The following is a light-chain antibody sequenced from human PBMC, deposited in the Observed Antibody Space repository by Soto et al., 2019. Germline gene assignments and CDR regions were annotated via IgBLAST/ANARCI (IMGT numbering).Light chain of an antibody. J-gene: IGLJ1*01. CDR3: SSYAGSNNYV. CDR2: EVN. Sequence: QSVVTQPPSASGSPGQSVTISCTGTSSDVGGYNYVSWFQQHPGKAPKLMIYEVNKRPSGVPDRFSGSKSGNTASLTVSGLQADDEADYYCSSYAGSNNYVFGSGTKVTVL. V-gene: IGLV2-8*01. CDR1: SSDVGGYNY.